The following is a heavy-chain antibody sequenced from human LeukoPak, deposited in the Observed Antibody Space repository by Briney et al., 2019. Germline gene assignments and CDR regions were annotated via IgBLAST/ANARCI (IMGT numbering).Heavy chain of an antibody. CDR2: TYYRSKWYN. CDR1: GDSVSSNSAA. Sequence: SQTLSLNCAISGDSVSSNSAAWNWIRQSPSRGLEWLGRTYYRSKWYNGYAVSVKSRITINPDTSKNQFSLQLNSVTPEDTAVYYCARDQLYYDSSGYVYYWGQGTLVTVSS. CDR3: ARDQLYYDSSGYVYY. J-gene: IGHJ4*02. D-gene: IGHD3-22*01. V-gene: IGHV6-1*01.